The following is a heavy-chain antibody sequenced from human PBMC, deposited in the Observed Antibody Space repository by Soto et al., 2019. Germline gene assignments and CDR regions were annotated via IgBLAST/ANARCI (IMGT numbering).Heavy chain of an antibody. CDR1: GYTFTSYY. J-gene: IGHJ4*02. CDR3: ARDWRYSRFIAGCGY. Sequence: QVQLVQSGAEVKKPGASVKVSCKASGYTFTSYYMHWVRQAPGQGLEWMGIINPSGGSTSYAQKFQGRVTMTRDTFTSTVYMELSSLRSEDTAVYYCARDWRYSRFIAGCGYWGQGTLVTVSS. V-gene: IGHV1-46*01. CDR2: INPSGGST. D-gene: IGHD2-15*01.